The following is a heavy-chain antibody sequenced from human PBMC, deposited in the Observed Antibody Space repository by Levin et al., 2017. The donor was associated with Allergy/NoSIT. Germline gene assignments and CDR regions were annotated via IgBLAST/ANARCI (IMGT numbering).Heavy chain of an antibody. V-gene: IGHV3-30-3*01. Sequence: PGGSLRLSCAASGFTFSSSAMHWVRQAPGKGLEWVAVISYDGNNKYYGDSVKGRFTISRDNSKNTLFLQMNSLTTEDTAVYYCSQAGYTTAWYWGGFDSWGQGTLVTVSS. CDR3: SQAGYTTAWYWGGFDS. J-gene: IGHJ4*02. CDR1: GFTFSSSA. D-gene: IGHD2-8*02. CDR2: ISYDGNNK.